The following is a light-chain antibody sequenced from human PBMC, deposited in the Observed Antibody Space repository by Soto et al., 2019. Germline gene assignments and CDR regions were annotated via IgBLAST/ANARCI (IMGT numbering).Light chain of an antibody. CDR3: HPWGTGTRGV. J-gene: IGLJ3*02. Sequence: QLVLTQSPSASASLGASVKLTCTLSSGHSSYAIAWHQQQPEKGPRYLMKLNSDGSHSKGDGIPDRFSGSSSGAERYLTISSLRAEDDADDYCHPWGTGTRGVFGGGTKLTVL. V-gene: IGLV4-69*01. CDR1: SGHSSYA. CDR2: LNSDGSH.